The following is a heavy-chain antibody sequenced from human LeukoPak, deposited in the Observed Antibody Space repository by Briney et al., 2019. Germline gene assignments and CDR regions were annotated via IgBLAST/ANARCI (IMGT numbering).Heavy chain of an antibody. CDR2: ISSSSSYI. V-gene: IGHV3-21*01. Sequence: PGGSLRLSCAASGFTFSSYSMNWVRQAPGKGLEWVSSISSSSSYIYYADSVKGRFTISRDNAKNSLYLQMNSLRAEDTAVYYCARVRGGSGAGDDYWGQGTLVTVSS. CDR1: GFTFSSYS. D-gene: IGHD3-10*01. J-gene: IGHJ4*02. CDR3: ARVRGGSGAGDDY.